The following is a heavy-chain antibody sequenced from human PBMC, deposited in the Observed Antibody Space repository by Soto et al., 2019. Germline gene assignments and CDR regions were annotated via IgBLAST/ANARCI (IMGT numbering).Heavy chain of an antibody. CDR2: ISYDGSNK. J-gene: IGHJ4*02. D-gene: IGHD3-3*01. CDR1: GFTFSSYG. Sequence: GGSLRLSCAASGFTFSSYGMHWVRQAPGKGLEWVAVISYDGSNKYYADSVKGRFTISRDNSKNTLYLQMNSLRAEDTAVYYCAKDPNYDFWSGPDYWGQGTLVTVPQ. V-gene: IGHV3-30*18. CDR3: AKDPNYDFWSGPDY.